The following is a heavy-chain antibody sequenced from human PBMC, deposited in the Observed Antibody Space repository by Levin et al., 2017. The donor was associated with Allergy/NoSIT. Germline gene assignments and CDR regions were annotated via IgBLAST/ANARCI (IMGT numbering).Heavy chain of an antibody. V-gene: IGHV3-21*01. D-gene: IGHD3-22*01. J-gene: IGHJ4*02. CDR3: ARADTYYYDSSGYYPLDY. CDR1: GFTFSSYS. CDR2: ISSSSSYI. Sequence: TGGSLRLSCAASGFTFSSYSMNWVRQAPGKGLEWVSSISSSSSYIYYADSVKGRFTISRDNAKNSLYLQMNSLRAEDTAVYYCARADTYYYDSSGYYPLDYWGQGTLVTVSS.